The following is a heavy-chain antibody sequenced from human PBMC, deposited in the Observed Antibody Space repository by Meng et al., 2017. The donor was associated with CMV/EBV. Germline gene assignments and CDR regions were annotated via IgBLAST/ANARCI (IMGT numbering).Heavy chain of an antibody. CDR1: GESFSGYY. Sequence: VYGESFSGYYWSWIRQPPGKGLEWIGEINHSGSTNYNPSLKSRVTISVDTSKNQFSLKLSSVTAADTAVYYCARGGSSSSYYNWFDPWGQGTLVTVSS. CDR2: INHSGST. CDR3: ARGGSSSSYYNWFDP. D-gene: IGHD6-13*01. J-gene: IGHJ5*02. V-gene: IGHV4-34*01.